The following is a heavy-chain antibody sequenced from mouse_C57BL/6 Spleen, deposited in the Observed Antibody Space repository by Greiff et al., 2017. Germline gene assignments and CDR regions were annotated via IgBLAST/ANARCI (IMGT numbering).Heavy chain of an antibody. CDR2: IDPSDSYT. J-gene: IGHJ3*01. V-gene: IGHV1-69*01. CDR3: ASITTVEGFAY. CDR1: GYTFTSYW. D-gene: IGHD1-1*01. Sequence: QVQLQQPGAELVMPGASVKLSCKASGYTFTSYWMHWVKQRPGQGLEWIGEIDPSDSYTNYNQKFKGKSTLTVDKSSSTAYMQLSSLTSEDSAVYYCASITTVEGFAYWGQGTLVTVSA.